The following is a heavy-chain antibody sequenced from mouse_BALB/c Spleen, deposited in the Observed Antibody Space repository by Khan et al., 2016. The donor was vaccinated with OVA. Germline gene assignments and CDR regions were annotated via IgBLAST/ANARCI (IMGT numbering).Heavy chain of an antibody. CDR1: GFNIKDTY. CDR3: ASPNWFAY. V-gene: IGHV14-3*02. J-gene: IGHJ3*01. CDR2: IDPANGYT. Sequence: EVELVESGAELVKPGASVKLSCTASGFNIKDTYMHWVKQRPEQGLEWIGRIDPANGYTKYDPKFQGKATITVDKSSNTAYLQLSSLTSEDTAVCYCASPNWFAYWGQGTLVTVSA.